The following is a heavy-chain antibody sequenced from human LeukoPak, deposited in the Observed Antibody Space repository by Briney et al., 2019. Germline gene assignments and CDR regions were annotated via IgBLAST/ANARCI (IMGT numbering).Heavy chain of an antibody. V-gene: IGHV4-31*03. J-gene: IGHJ3*02. D-gene: IGHD3-10*01. CDR3: ARDSGDTRSLSFDI. Sequence: SETLSLTCTVSGGSISSGGYYWSWIRQHPGKGLEWIGYIYYGGSTYYNPSLKSRVTISVDTSKNQFSLKLSSVTAADTAVYYCARDSGDTRSLSFDIWGQGTMVTVSS. CDR1: GGSISSGGYY. CDR2: IYYGGST.